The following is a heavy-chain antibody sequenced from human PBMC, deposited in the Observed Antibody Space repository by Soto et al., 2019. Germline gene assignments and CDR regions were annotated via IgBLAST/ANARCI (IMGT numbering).Heavy chain of an antibody. CDR2: ISAYNGNT. J-gene: IGHJ6*02. Sequence: QVQLVQSGAEVKKPGASVKVSCKASGYTFTSYGISWVRQAPGQGLEWMGWISAYNGNTNYAQKLQGRVTMTTDTSTSTAYMELRRLRSDDTAVYYCARVLGGYDSWYYGMDVWGQGTTVTVSS. CDR3: ARVLGGYDSWYYGMDV. CDR1: GYTFTSYG. D-gene: IGHD5-12*01. V-gene: IGHV1-18*01.